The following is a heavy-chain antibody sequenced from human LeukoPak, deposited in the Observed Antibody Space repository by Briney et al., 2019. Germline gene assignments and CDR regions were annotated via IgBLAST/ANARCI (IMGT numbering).Heavy chain of an antibody. CDR3: ARDRDGYSSGRAGLN. D-gene: IGHD6-19*01. CDR1: GFTFSSYS. CDR2: ISSSSSYI. J-gene: IGHJ4*02. Sequence: NPGGSLRLSCVASGFTFSSYSMNWVRQAPGKGLELVSSISSSSSYIYYADSVKGRFTISRDNAKKSLYLQMNSLRAEDTAVYYCARDRDGYSSGRAGLNRGQGTLVTVSS. V-gene: IGHV3-21*01.